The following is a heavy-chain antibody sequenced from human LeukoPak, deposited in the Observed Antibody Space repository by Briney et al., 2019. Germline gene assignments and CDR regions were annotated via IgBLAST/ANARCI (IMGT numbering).Heavy chain of an antibody. D-gene: IGHD5-12*01. CDR3: ARVRAAYSGYDSTTRGTSYGMDV. Sequence: GASVKVSCKVSGGTFSSYAISWVRQAPGQGLEWMGGIIPIFGTANYAQKFQGRVTITADESTSTAYMELSSLRSEDTAVYYCARVRAAYSGYDSTTRGTSYGMDVWGQGTTVTVSS. V-gene: IGHV1-69*13. CDR2: IIPIFGTA. CDR1: GGTFSSYA. J-gene: IGHJ6*02.